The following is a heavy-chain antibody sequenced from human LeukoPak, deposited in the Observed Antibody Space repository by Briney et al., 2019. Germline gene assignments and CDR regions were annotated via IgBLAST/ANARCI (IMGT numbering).Heavy chain of an antibody. D-gene: IGHD6-13*01. Sequence: SETLSLTCTVSGGSISSYYWSWIRQPPGKGLECIGYIYYSGSTNYNPSLKSRVTISVDTSKNQFSLKLSSVTAADTAVYYCARVAAVPYNWFDPWGQGTLVTVSS. CDR2: IYYSGST. V-gene: IGHV4-59*12. CDR1: GGSISSYY. CDR3: ARVAAVPYNWFDP. J-gene: IGHJ5*02.